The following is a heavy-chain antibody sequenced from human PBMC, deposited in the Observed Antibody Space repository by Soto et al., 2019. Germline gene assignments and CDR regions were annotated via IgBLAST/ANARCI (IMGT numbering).Heavy chain of an antibody. D-gene: IGHD3-16*01. J-gene: IGHJ3*02. CDR1: GGSISSGGYY. Sequence: SETLSLTCTVSGGSISSGGYYWSWIRQHPGKGLEWIGYIYYSGSTYYNPSLKSRVTISVDTSKNQFSLKLSSVTAADTAVYYCARVGGGTGRAFDIWGQGTTVTVSS. CDR3: ARVGGGTGRAFDI. V-gene: IGHV4-31*03. CDR2: IYYSGST.